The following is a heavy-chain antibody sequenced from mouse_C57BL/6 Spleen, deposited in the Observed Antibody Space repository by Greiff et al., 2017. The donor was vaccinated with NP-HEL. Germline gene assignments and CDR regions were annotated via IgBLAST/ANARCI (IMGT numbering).Heavy chain of an antibody. CDR2: IYPGDGDT. CDR3: ARSPKLRIVATEYFDV. J-gene: IGHJ1*03. D-gene: IGHD1-1*01. V-gene: IGHV1-80*01. Sequence: QVQLQQSGAELVKPGASVKISCKASGYAFSSYWMNWVKQRPGKGLEWIGQIYPGDGDTNYNGKFKGKATLTADKSSSTAYMQLSSLTSEDAAVYFCARSPKLRIVATEYFDVWGTGTTVTVSS. CDR1: GYAFSSYW.